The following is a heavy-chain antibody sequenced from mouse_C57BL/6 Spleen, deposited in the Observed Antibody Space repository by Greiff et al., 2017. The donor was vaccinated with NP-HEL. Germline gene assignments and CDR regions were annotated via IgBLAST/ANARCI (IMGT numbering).Heavy chain of an antibody. D-gene: IGHD2-5*01. J-gene: IGHJ2*01. CDR2: INPSTGGT. CDR3: ASYSNYSY. CDR1: GYSFTGYY. V-gene: IGHV1-42*01. Sequence: VQLQQSGPELVKPGASVKISCKASGYSFTGYYMNWVKQSPEKSLEWIGEINPSTGGTTYNQKFKAKATLTVDKSSSTAYMQLKSLTSEDSAVYYCASYSNYSYWGQGTTLTVSS.